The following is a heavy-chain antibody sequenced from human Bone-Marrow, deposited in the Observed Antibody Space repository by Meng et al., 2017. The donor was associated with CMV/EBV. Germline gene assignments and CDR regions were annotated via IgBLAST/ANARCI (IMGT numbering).Heavy chain of an antibody. CDR1: GGTFSTYS. D-gene: IGHD6-19*01. V-gene: IGHV1-69*02. Sequence: SVKVSCKASGGTFSTYSISWVRQAPGQGLEWMGRIIPMNGITNYAQKFQGRVTITADKSTSTAYMELSSLRSEDTAVYYCARSLSRSSGWYGNGGFDYWGQGTLVTVSS. CDR3: ARSLSRSSGWYGNGGFDY. CDR2: IIPMNGIT. J-gene: IGHJ4*02.